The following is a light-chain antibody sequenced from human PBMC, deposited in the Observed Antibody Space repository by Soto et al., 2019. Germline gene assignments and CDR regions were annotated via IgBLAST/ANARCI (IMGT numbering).Light chain of an antibody. CDR3: QQYNTYVWT. CDR2: DAS. V-gene: IGKV1-5*01. CDR1: QSISSY. Sequence: IQMTQSPSSLSASLVDRVTITCLASQSISSYLNWYQQKPGKAPKLLISDASSLQSGVPSRFSGSGSGTEFTLTVSSLQPDDFATYYCQQYNTYVWTFGQGTKVDIK. J-gene: IGKJ1*01.